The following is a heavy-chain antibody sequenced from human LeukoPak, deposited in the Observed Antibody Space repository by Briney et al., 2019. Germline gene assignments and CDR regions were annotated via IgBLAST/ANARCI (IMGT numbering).Heavy chain of an antibody. J-gene: IGHJ4*02. Sequence: PGGSLRLSCAASGLTFSGSAMHWVRQASGKGLEWVGRIRSKANSYATAYAASVKGRFTISRDDSKNTAYLQMNSLKTEDTAVYYCTITYYYDSSGYSLGYWGQGTLVTVSS. CDR2: IRSKANSYAT. CDR1: GLTFSGSA. CDR3: TITYYYDSSGYSLGY. V-gene: IGHV3-73*01. D-gene: IGHD3-22*01.